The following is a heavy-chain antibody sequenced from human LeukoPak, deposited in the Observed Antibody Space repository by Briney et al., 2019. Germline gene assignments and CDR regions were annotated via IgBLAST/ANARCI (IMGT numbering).Heavy chain of an antibody. CDR2: VSVEGTGR. D-gene: IGHD4-17*01. CDR3: ASVTKGDFAY. CDR1: GFTFSSYT. Sequence: GGSLRLSCAASGFTFSSYTFYWFRQAPGKGLEWVASVSVEGTGRYFPGSVEGRFTISRDDHKNTVSLQMSNVRAEDTAVYFCASVTKGDFAYGGQGTLVTVSS. V-gene: IGHV3-30*04. J-gene: IGHJ4*02.